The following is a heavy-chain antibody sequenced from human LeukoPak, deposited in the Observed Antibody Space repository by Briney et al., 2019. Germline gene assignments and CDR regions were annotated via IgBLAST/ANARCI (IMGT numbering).Heavy chain of an antibody. J-gene: IGHJ6*03. CDR2: IFVGSGNT. V-gene: IGHV1-58*01. Sequence: ASVTVSCTASGFTFTSSAVQWVRQARGQRLEWIGWIFVGSGNTNYAQKFQERVTTTRDMSTSTAYMELSSLRSEDTAVYYCAAESEWLAMAHPPYYYYMDVWGKGTTVTVSS. CDR1: GFTFTSSA. CDR3: AAESEWLAMAHPPYYYYMDV. D-gene: IGHD3-3*01.